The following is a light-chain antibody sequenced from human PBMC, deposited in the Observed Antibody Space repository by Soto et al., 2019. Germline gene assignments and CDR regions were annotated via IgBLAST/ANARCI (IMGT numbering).Light chain of an antibody. CDR3: MQALQTPRT. J-gene: IGKJ1*01. CDR2: LGS. CDR1: QSLLHSNGYNY. V-gene: IGKV2-28*01. Sequence: DIVMTQSPLSLPVTPGEPASISCRSIQSLLHSNGYNYLDWYLQKPGQSPQLLIYLGSNRASGVPDRFSGSGSGTDFTVKISRVEAEDVGVYDCMQALQTPRTVGQGTKVDI.